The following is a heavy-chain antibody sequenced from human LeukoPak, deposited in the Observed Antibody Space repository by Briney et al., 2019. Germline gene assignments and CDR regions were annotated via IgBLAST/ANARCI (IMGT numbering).Heavy chain of an antibody. J-gene: IGHJ4*02. CDR1: GYSFTSYW. CDR2: IYPGDSDT. Sequence: GESLKISCKGSGYSFTSYWIGWVRQMPGKGLEWMGIIYPGDSDTRYSPSFQGQVTISADKSISTTYLQWSSLKASDTAMYYCARRGGAFGDYERGGFDYWGQGTLVTVSS. D-gene: IGHD4-17*01. CDR3: ARRGGAFGDYERGGFDY. V-gene: IGHV5-51*01.